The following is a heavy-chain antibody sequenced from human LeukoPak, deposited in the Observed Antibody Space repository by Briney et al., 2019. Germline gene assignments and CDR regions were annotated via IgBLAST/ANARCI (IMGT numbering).Heavy chain of an antibody. V-gene: IGHV3-48*03. CDR2: ISSSGSTI. J-gene: IGHJ5*02. CDR1: GFTFSSYE. CDR3: ARDRYDFWSGYSLNWFDP. Sequence: PGGSLRLSCAASGFTFSSYEMNWVRQAPGKGREWVSYISSSGSTIYYADSVKGRFTISRDNAKNSLYLQMNSLRAEDTAVYYCARDRYDFWSGYSLNWFDPWGQGTLVAVSS. D-gene: IGHD3-3*01.